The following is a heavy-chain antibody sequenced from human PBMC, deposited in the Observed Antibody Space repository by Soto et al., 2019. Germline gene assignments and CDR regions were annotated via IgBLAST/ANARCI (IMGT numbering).Heavy chain of an antibody. J-gene: IGHJ4*02. CDR1: GGSISSGGYY. CDR3: ARARHVETVLFDY. CDR2: IYYSGST. V-gene: IGHV4-31*03. Sequence: PSETLSLTCTVSGGSISSGGYYWSWIRQHPGKGLEWIGYIYYSGSTYYNPSLKSRVTISVDTSKNQFSLKLSSVTAADTAVYYCARARHVETVLFDYWGQGTLVTVS.